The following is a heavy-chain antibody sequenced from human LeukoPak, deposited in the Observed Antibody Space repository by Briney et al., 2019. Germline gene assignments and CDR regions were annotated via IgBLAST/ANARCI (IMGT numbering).Heavy chain of an antibody. D-gene: IGHD6-19*01. J-gene: IGHJ1*01. CDR3: ARVPRTVVGTKDAKYFQH. CDR1: GFTFSSYW. CDR2: INSDGSST. V-gene: IGHV3-74*01. Sequence: GGSLRLSCTASGFTFSSYWMHWVRQAPGKGLVWVSRINSDGSSTNYADSVRGRFTISRDNAKNTLYLQMNSLRAEDTAVYYCARVPRTVVGTKDAKYFQHWGQGTLVTVSS.